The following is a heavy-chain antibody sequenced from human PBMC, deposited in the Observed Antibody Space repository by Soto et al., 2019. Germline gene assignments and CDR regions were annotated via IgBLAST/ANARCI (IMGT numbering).Heavy chain of an antibody. D-gene: IGHD5-18*01. CDR2: IIPIFATV. V-gene: IGHV1-69*01. Sequence: QVQLVQSGSEVKKPGSSVKVSCKASGGSFSSNPISWVRQAPGQGLEWMAGIIPIFATVHYAQKFQGRVTITADESTSTAYVELTSLRSEDTAVYFFARGGRGYSSAPRYYFDFWGQGTLVTVSS. CDR1: GGSFSSNP. J-gene: IGHJ4*02. CDR3: ARGGRGYSSAPRYYFDF.